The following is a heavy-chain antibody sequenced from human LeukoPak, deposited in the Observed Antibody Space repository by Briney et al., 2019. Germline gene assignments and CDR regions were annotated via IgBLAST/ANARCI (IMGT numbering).Heavy chain of an antibody. V-gene: IGHV1-3*01. Sequence: GASVRVSCKASGYTFTSYAMHWVRQAPGQRLEWMGWINAGIGNTKYSQKFQGRVTITRDTSASTAYMELSSLRSEGTAVYYCARDDSSWYLIDYWGQGTLVTVSS. CDR2: INAGIGNT. J-gene: IGHJ4*02. D-gene: IGHD6-13*01. CDR1: GYTFTSYA. CDR3: ARDDSSWYLIDY.